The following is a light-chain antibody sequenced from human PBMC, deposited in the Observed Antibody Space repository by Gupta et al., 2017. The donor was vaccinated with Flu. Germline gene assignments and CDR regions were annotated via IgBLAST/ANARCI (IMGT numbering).Light chain of an antibody. V-gene: IGKV1-39*01. Sequence: DIQMTQSPSSLSASIGDRVTITCRASQSISSYLNWYQLKPGKAPKLLIYAASSLQSGVPSRFRGSGSGTDFTLTISSLQPEDFATYYCQQSYNTPTFGQGTKLEIK. CDR2: AAS. CDR1: QSISSY. CDR3: QQSYNTPT. J-gene: IGKJ2*01.